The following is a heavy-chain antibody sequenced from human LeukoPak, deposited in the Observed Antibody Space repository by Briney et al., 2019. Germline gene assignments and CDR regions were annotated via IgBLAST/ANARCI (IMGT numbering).Heavy chain of an antibody. CDR2: ITGSGATT. CDR1: GFTFSGHG. J-gene: IGHJ4*02. CDR3: AKLRGSYDY. V-gene: IGHV3-23*01. D-gene: IGHD1-26*01. Sequence: GGSLRLSCAASGFTFSGHGMNWVRQAPGKGLEWVSGITGSGATTYYADSVKGRFTISRDNSKNTLYLQMNSLRAEDTAVYYCAKLRGSYDYWGQGTLVTVSS.